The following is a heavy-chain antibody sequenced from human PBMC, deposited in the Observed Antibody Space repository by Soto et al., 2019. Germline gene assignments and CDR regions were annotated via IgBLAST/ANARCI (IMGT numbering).Heavy chain of an antibody. CDR2: INHSGST. CDR3: ARGGLVVRYFDWPHTTLLRYDY. D-gene: IGHD3-9*01. V-gene: IGHV4-34*01. Sequence: QVQLQQWGAGLLKPSETLSLTCAVYGGSFSGYYWSWIRQPPGKGLEWIGEINHSGSTNYNPSLKGRVTISVDTSKNQFSLKLSSVTAADAAVYYCARGGLVVRYFDWPHTTLLRYDYWGQGTLVTVSS. CDR1: GGSFSGYY. J-gene: IGHJ4*02.